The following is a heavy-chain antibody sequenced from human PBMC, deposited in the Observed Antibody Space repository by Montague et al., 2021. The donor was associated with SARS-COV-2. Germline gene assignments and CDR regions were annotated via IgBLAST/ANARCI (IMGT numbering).Heavy chain of an antibody. V-gene: IGHV6-1*01. D-gene: IGHD2-2*01. CDR1: GDSVSSNIAT. Sequence: CAISGDSVSSNIATWNWIRQSPSRGLEWLGRTYYRSKWYNDYAESVKSRITIDPDTSKHQFSLHLNSVTPEDTAVCYCARIPVGSKYYFDFWGQGTLVTVPS. J-gene: IGHJ4*02. CDR3: ARIPVGSKYYFDF. CDR2: TYYRSKWYN.